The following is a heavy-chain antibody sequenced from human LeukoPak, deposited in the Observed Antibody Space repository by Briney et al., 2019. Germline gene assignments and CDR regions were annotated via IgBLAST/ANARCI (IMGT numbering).Heavy chain of an antibody. Sequence: SETLSLTCTVSGGSINSYYWSWIRQPPGKGLEWIGYIYYSGSTNYNPSLKSRVTISLDTSKNQFSLKLSSVTAADTAVYYCARGSYGGNWGYWGQGTLVTVSS. D-gene: IGHD4-23*01. V-gene: IGHV4-59*12. CDR1: GGSINSYY. CDR3: ARGSYGGNWGY. CDR2: IYYSGST. J-gene: IGHJ4*02.